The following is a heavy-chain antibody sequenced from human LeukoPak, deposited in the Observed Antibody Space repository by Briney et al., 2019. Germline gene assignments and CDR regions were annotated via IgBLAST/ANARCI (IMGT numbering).Heavy chain of an antibody. D-gene: IGHD2-2*01. CDR2: INSDGSST. J-gene: IGHJ4*02. V-gene: IGHV3-74*01. CDR1: GFTFINYD. Sequence: GGSLRLSCAASGFTFINYDMSWVRQAPGKGLVWVSRINSDGSSTNYADSVKGRFTISRDNARNTLYLQMNSLRAEDTAVYCCARPRKYCSSSSCPYYFDYWGQGTLVTVSS. CDR3: ARPRKYCSSSSCPYYFDY.